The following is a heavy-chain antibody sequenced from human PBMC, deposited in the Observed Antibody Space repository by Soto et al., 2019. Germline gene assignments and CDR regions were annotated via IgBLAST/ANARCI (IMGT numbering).Heavy chain of an antibody. CDR3: VREGQANNFDRSGYKFDS. CDR1: GYIFTNYY. Sequence: GASVKVSCKASGYIFTNYYIHWVRRAPGQGLEWMGVINVNGGGTASAQKFQGRVTMTADTSTTTVYMELSRLRSEDTAFYYFVREGQANNFDRSGYKFDSWGQGTLVTVYS. J-gene: IGHJ4*02. D-gene: IGHD3-22*01. V-gene: IGHV1-46*03. CDR2: INVNGGGT.